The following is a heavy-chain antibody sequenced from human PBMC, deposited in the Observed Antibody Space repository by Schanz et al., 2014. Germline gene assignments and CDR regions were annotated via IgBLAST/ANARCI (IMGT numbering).Heavy chain of an antibody. Sequence: EVKLVESGGAVVRPGGSLRLSCAASGFTVNTNYMSWVRQAPGKGLEWISSMYINSGSTQYADSVKGRFIISRDSSKNTLFLQMNSLRAEDTAVYFCARDGGRDGYNLAFDVWGQGTLVTVSS. J-gene: IGHJ3*01. CDR1: GFTVNTNY. CDR2: MYINSGST. D-gene: IGHD5-12*01. CDR3: ARDGGRDGYNLAFDV. V-gene: IGHV3-66*01.